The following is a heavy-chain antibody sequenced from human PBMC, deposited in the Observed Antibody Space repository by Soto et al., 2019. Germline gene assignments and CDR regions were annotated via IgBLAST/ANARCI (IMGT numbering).Heavy chain of an antibody. D-gene: IGHD6-13*01. V-gene: IGHV1-69*13. Sequence: SVKVSCKASGGTFSGYAISWVRQAPGQGLEWMGGIIPIFGTANYAQKFQGRVTITADESTSTAYMELSSLRSEDTAVYYCARGTNPQQLWTLDYWGQGTLVTVSS. CDR2: IIPIFGTA. CDR1: GGTFSGYA. CDR3: ARGTNPQQLWTLDY. J-gene: IGHJ4*02.